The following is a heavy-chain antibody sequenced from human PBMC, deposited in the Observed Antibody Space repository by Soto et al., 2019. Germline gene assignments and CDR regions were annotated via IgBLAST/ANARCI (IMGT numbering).Heavy chain of an antibody. CDR3: AAQVTTVTPSDWYFDF. CDR1: GYTFTSYY. Sequence: GASVKVSCKASGYTFTSYYMHWVRQAPGQGLEWMGIINPSGGSTSYAQKFQGRVTMTRDTSTSTVYMELSSLRSEDTAVYYCAAQVTTVTPSDWYFDFWGRGTLVTVSS. J-gene: IGHJ2*01. CDR2: INPSGGST. D-gene: IGHD4-17*01. V-gene: IGHV1-46*01.